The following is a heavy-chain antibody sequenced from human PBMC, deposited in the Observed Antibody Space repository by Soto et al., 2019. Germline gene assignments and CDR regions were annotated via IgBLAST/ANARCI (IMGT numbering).Heavy chain of an antibody. CDR3: AKVAMGASWFDP. V-gene: IGHV3-74*01. CDR2: INPDGTTI. Sequence: EVQLVESGGGLVQPGGSLSLSCAASGFTFSNYWMHWVRQAPGKGLVWVSRINPDGTTITYAGSVKGTFTIPRHNAQNTLYLPMKRLSAEATAFYYSAKVAMGASWFDPWGQGTLVTVSS. J-gene: IGHJ5*02. CDR1: GFTFSNYW.